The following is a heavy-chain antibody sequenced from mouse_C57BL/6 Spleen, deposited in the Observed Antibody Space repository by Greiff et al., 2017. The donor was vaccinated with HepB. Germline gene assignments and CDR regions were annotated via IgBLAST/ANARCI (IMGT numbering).Heavy chain of an antibody. CDR2: IDPETGGT. D-gene: IGHD2-1*01. Sequence: VQLQQSGAELVRPGASVTLSCKASGYTFTDYEMHWVKQTPVHGLEWIGAIDPETGGTAYNQKFKGKAILTADKSSSTAYMELRSLTSEDSAVYYCTRGSGNYLFDYWGQGTTLTVSS. CDR3: TRGSGNYLFDY. J-gene: IGHJ2*01. V-gene: IGHV1-15*01. CDR1: GYTFTDYE.